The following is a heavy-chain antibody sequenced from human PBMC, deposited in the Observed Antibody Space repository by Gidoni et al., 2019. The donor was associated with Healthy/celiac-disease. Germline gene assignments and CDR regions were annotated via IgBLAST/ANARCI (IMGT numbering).Heavy chain of an antibody. CDR2: INHSGST. CDR1: GGSFSGYY. Sequence: QVQLQQWGAGLLKPSATLSLTCAVYGGSFSGYYWSWIRQPPGKGLEWIGEINHSGSTNYNPSLKSRVTISVDTSKNQFSLKLSSVTAADTAVYYCARTYGDYVTPPFDYWGQGTLVTVSS. J-gene: IGHJ4*02. V-gene: IGHV4-34*01. CDR3: ARTYGDYVTPPFDY. D-gene: IGHD4-17*01.